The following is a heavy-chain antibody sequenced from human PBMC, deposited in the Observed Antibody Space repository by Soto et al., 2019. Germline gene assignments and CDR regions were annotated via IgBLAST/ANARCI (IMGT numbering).Heavy chain of an antibody. CDR3: ARGHQLPYKWFDP. Sequence: QVQLVQSGAEVKKPGASVKVSCKASGYTFTSYYMHWVRQAPGQGLEWMGIINPSGGSTSYAQKFKGRVTMPRDTSTGTVYMELSSLRYEDTPVYYCARGHQLPYKWFDPWGQGTLVPVSS. CDR2: INPSGGST. CDR1: GYTFTSYY. D-gene: IGHD2-2*01. J-gene: IGHJ5*02. V-gene: IGHV1-46*01.